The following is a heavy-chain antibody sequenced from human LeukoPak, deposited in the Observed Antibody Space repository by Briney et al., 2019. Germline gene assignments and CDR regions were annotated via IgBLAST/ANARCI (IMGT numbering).Heavy chain of an antibody. CDR2: IFWDDDK. D-gene: IGHD2-21*02. CDR1: GFSLNSSGVS. Sequence: ESGLTLVNPTQALTVTCTFSGFSLNSSGVSVGWIRQPPGKALEWLALIFWDDDKHYSPSVKSRLTITKATSKNQVVLRKTNRDPVDSTTYYCAHRQGMVTAPFDYWGQGTLVTVSS. CDR3: AHRQGMVTAPFDY. V-gene: IGHV2-5*02. J-gene: IGHJ4*02.